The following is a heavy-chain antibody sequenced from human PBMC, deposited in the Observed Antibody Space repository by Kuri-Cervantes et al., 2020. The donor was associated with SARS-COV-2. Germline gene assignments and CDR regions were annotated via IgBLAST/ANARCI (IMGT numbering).Heavy chain of an antibody. CDR1: GFTFSSYG. Sequence: LSLTCAASGFTFSSYGMHWVRQAPGKGLEWVAVIWYDGSNKYYADSVKGRFTISRDNSKNTLYLQVNRLRAEDTALYYCAKDRVGVLDSWGQGTQVTVSS. J-gene: IGHJ5*01. D-gene: IGHD2-21*01. CDR2: IWYDGSNK. CDR3: AKDRVGVLDS. V-gene: IGHV3-33*06.